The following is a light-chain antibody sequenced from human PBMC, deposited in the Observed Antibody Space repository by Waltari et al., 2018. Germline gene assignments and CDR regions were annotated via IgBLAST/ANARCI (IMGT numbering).Light chain of an antibody. J-gene: IGLJ2*01. CDR1: SSNIWNNY. Sequence: QSVLTQPPSVSAAPGQKVTISCSGSSSNIWNNYVSWYQQLPGPTPKHLIYDNNKRPSGIPDRFAGSKAGTSATLGITGLQTGDEADYYCGTWDSSLSAVVFGGGTKLTVL. CDR2: DNN. CDR3: GTWDSSLSAVV. V-gene: IGLV1-51*01.